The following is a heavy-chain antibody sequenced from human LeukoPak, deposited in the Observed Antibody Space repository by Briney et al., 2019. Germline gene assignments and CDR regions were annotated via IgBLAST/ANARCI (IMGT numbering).Heavy chain of an antibody. D-gene: IGHD3-22*01. CDR3: ANDKGSRYYDSSGLIPPYAFDI. Sequence: GASVKVSCKASGYTFTGYYMHWVRQAPGQGLEWMGWINPNNGGTNYALKFQGRVTMTRDTSISTAYMELSRLRSDDTAVYYCANDKGSRYYDSSGLIPPYAFDIWGQGTMVTVSS. CDR2: INPNNGGT. J-gene: IGHJ3*02. V-gene: IGHV1-2*02. CDR1: GYTFTGYY.